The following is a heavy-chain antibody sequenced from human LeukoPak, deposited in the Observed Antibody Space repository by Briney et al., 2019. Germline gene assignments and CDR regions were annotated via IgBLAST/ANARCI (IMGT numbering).Heavy chain of an antibody. J-gene: IGHJ4*02. CDR1: GGSISSGDYY. V-gene: IGHV4-61*08. D-gene: IGHD5-18*01. CDR2: IYYSGST. Sequence: PSETLSLTCTVSGGSISSGDYYWSWIRQPPGKGLEWIGYIYYSGSTNYNPSLKSRVTISVDTSKNQFSLKLSSVTAADTAVYYCAREGYSYGLDYWGQGTLVTVSS. CDR3: AREGYSYGLDY.